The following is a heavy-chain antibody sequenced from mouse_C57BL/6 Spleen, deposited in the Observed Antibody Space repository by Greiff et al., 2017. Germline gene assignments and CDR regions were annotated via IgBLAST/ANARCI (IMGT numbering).Heavy chain of an antibody. D-gene: IGHD1-1*01. CDR2: IYPGDGDT. J-gene: IGHJ3*01. Sequence: QVQLQQSGPELVKPGASVKISCKASGYAFSSSWMNWVKQRPGQGLEWIGRIYPGDGDTNYNGKFKGKATLTAAKSSRTAYMQLSSLTSEHSAVYFGARGPYYYGSSYGWFAYWGQGTLVTVSA. V-gene: IGHV1-82*01. CDR3: ARGPYYYGSSYGWFAY. CDR1: GYAFSSSW.